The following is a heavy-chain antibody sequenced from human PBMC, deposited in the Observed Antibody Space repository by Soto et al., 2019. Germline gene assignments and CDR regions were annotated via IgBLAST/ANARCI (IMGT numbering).Heavy chain of an antibody. CDR3: ARDAAITMVRGVLLGPYYYYGMDV. CDR1: GFTFSSYA. V-gene: IGHV3-30-3*01. D-gene: IGHD3-10*01. J-gene: IGHJ6*02. Sequence: GGSLRLSCAASGFTFSSYAMHWVRQAPGKGLEWVAVISYDGSNKYYADSVKGRFTISRDNSKNTLYPQMNSLRAEDTAVYYCARDAAITMVRGVLLGPYYYYGMDVWGQGTTVTVSS. CDR2: ISYDGSNK.